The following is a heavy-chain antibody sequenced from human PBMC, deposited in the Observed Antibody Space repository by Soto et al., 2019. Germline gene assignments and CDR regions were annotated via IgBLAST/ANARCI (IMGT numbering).Heavy chain of an antibody. D-gene: IGHD3-10*01. J-gene: IGHJ5*02. V-gene: IGHV4-30-2*01. CDR2: IYHSGST. CDR1: GGSIGSGGYS. CDR3: ARDKLRDPAGFDP. Sequence: SETLSLTCAVSGGSIGSGGYSWSWIRQPPGKGLEWIGYIYHSGSTYYNPSLKSRVTISVDRSKNQFSLKLSSVTAADTAVYYCARDKLRDPAGFDPWGQGTLVTVSS.